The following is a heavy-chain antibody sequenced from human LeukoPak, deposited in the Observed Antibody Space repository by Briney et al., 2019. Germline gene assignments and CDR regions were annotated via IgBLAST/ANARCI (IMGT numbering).Heavy chain of an antibody. CDR3: AHTDIYRSPSFGL. V-gene: IGHV2-5*01. CDR1: GFSLTTSGVG. CDR2: IYWNDDK. D-gene: IGHD3-3*01. J-gene: IGHJ4*02. Sequence: SGPTLVKPTQPLTLTCTFSGFSLTTSGVGVAWIRQPPGKALEWLALIYWNDDKRFSPSLKSSLTITKDTSKNQVVLTMATMDPVDTATYYCAHTDIYRSPSFGLWGQGTLVFVSS.